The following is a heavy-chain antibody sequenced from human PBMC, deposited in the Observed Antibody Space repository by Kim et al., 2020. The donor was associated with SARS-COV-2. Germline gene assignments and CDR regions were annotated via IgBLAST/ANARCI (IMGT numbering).Heavy chain of an antibody. V-gene: IGHV3-43*01. CDR1: GFTFDHYT. CDR2: ISWDGGST. J-gene: IGHJ4*02. CDR3: AKATDYCSSTSCYLDYFDY. Sequence: GGSLRLSCAASGFTFDHYTMHWVRQAPGKGLEWVSLISWDGGSTSYADSVKGRFTNSRDNSKNSLYLQMNSLRTEDTAMYYCAKATDYCSSTSCYLDYFDYWGQGTLVTVTS. D-gene: IGHD2-2*01.